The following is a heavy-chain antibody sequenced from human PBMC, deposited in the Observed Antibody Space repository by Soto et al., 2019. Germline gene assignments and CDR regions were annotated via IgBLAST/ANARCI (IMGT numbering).Heavy chain of an antibody. J-gene: IGHJ4*01. V-gene: IGHV1-69*13. CDR2: IIPIFGTA. D-gene: IGHD2-8*02. Sequence: ASVKVSCKASGGTFSSYAISWVRQAPGQGLEWMGGIIPIFGTANYAQKFQGRVTITADESTSTAYMELSSLRAEDTATYYCAKARCTGNSCYVPDYWGHGSLVTVST. CDR1: GGTFSSYA. CDR3: AKARCTGNSCYVPDY.